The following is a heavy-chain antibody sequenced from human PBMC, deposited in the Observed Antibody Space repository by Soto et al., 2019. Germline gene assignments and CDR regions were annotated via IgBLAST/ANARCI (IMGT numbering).Heavy chain of an antibody. D-gene: IGHD5-12*01. CDR3: AREGSYSAYNFAHGIQLWYFDF. V-gene: IGHV4-4*07. CDR1: GGSINTFY. Sequence: SETLSLTCTVSGGSINTFYWSWVRQPAGKGLEWIGRIFSSGSTSFNPSLESRVAMSVDTSKNHFSLNLSSVTAADMAVYYCAREGSYSAYNFAHGIQLWYFDFWGQGAMVIVSS. J-gene: IGHJ4*02. CDR2: IFSSGST.